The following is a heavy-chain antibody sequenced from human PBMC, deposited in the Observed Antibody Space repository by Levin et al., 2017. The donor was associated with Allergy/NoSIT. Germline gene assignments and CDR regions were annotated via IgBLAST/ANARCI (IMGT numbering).Heavy chain of an antibody. J-gene: IGHJ4*02. CDR1: GFTFSSYG. V-gene: IGHV3-30*18. Sequence: GESLKISCAASGFTFSSYGMHWVRQAPGKGLEWVAVISYDGSNKYYADSVKGRFTISRDNSKNTLYLQMNSLRAEDTAVYYCAKLTTEIDYWGQGTLVTVSS. CDR2: ISYDGSNK. D-gene: IGHD4-17*01. CDR3: AKLTTEIDY.